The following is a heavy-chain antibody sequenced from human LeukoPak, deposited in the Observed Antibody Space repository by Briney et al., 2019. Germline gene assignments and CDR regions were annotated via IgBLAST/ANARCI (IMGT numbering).Heavy chain of an antibody. D-gene: IGHD4-17*01. Sequence: SETLSLTCTVSGGSIRSSGYYWGWLRRPPGEGLEWIGSISYSGTTFYNPSLKSRLSISADTSKNQFSLRLSSVTGPDTAVYYCARRTVTSREGFEYWGQGILVTVSS. J-gene: IGHJ4*02. CDR1: GGSIRSSGYY. CDR3: ARRTVTSREGFEY. V-gene: IGHV4-39*01. CDR2: ISYSGTT.